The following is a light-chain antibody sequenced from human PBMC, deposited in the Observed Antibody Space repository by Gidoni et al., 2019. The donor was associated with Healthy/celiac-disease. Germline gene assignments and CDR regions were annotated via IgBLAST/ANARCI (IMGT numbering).Light chain of an antibody. V-gene: IGLV1-44*01. J-gene: IGLJ1*01. CDR3: AAWDDSLNGYV. CDR1: SSTIGRNT. CDR2: SNK. Sequence: QSVLTQPPSASETPGQRVTISCSGSSSTIGRNTVNWYKQLPGTAPKLLIYSNKQRPSGVPDRFSGSKSGTSASLAISGLQSEDEADYYCAAWDDSLNGYVFGTGTKVTVL.